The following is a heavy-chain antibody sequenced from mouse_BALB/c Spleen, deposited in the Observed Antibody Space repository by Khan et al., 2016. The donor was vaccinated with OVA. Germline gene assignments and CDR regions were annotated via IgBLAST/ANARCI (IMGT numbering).Heavy chain of an antibody. CDR3: ARSGTISTVVATDFDS. CDR1: GYSITSDYA. CDR2: IKYSGST. V-gene: IGHV3-2*02. J-gene: IGHJ2*01. Sequence: EVQLVESGPGLVKPSQSLSLTCTVTGYSITSDYAWNWIRQFPGNKLEWMGYIKYSGSTSYNPALKSRISITRNTSQNQFFLQLSSVTTEYTTTYYCARSGTISTVVATDFDSWGQGTTLTVSS. D-gene: IGHD1-1*01.